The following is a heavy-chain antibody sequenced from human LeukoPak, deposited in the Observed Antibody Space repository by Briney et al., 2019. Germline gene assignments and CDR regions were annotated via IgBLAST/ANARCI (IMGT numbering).Heavy chain of an antibody. V-gene: IGHV1-46*01. CDR2: INPSGGTS. CDR3: ARGFVWIQRDYMDV. Sequence: GASVKVSCKASGYTFTSYYMHWVRQAPGQGLEWMGMINPSGGTSNYAQKFQGRVTMTRNTSISTAYMELSSLRSEDTAVYYCARGFVWIQRDYMDVWGKGTTVTISS. CDR1: GYTFTSYY. J-gene: IGHJ6*03. D-gene: IGHD5-18*01.